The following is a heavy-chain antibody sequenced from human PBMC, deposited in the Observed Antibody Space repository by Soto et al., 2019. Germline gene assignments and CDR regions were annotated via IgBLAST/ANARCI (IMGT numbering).Heavy chain of an antibody. CDR1: GGTFSSYA. CDR3: ARENYYYGSGSYLQFDY. V-gene: IGHV1-69*13. J-gene: IGHJ4*02. Sequence: ASVKVSCKASGGTFSSYAISWVRQAPGQGLEWMGGIIPIFGTANYAQKFQGRVTITADESTSTAYMELSSLRSEDTAVYYCARENYYYGSGSYLQFDYWGQGTLVTVSS. CDR2: IIPIFGTA. D-gene: IGHD3-10*01.